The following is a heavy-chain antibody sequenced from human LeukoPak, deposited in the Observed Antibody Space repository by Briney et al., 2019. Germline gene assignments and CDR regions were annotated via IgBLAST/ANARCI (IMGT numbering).Heavy chain of an antibody. CDR1: GFTFSKYT. Sequence: GGSLRLSCAASGFTFSKYTMSWVRQAPGKGLEWVSGIYGGGSGSTFYAESVKGRFTISRDNSKNTLYLQMNSLRGEDTAIYYCAKDFTPDGIWDIDYWGRGTLITVSS. J-gene: IGHJ4*02. V-gene: IGHV3-23*01. CDR3: AKDFTPDGIWDIDY. CDR2: IYGGGSGST. D-gene: IGHD1-14*01.